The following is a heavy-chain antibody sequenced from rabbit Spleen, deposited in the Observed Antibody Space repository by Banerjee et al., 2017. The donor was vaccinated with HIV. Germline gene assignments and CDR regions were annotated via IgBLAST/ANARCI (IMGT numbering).Heavy chain of an antibody. V-gene: IGHV1S40*01. CDR1: GVSLNDKDV. Sequence: QSLEESGGDLVKPGASLTLTCKASGVSLNDKDVMCWVRQAPGKGLEWIACTYTADGRTHYASWARGRFTISTTSSTTVTLQMTSLTAADTATYFCARDTSSSFSSYGMDLWGPGTLVTVS. CDR2: TYTADGRT. J-gene: IGHJ6*01. CDR3: ARDTSSSFSSYGMDL. D-gene: IGHD1-1*01.